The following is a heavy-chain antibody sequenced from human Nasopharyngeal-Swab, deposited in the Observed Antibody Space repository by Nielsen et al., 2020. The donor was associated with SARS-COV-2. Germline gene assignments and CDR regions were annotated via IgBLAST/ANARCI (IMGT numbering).Heavy chain of an antibody. D-gene: IGHD2-15*01. J-gene: IGHJ4*02. V-gene: IGHV4-39*01. Sequence: SETLSLTCTVSDGSISSSTYYWAWIRQPPGKGLEWIGSIYYSGSTHYNPSLKSRVTVSADTSKNQFSLKLRSVTAADTAVYYCARGDQGYCSGGSCYYFDYWGQGTLVTVSS. CDR2: IYYSGST. CDR3: ARGDQGYCSGGSCYYFDY. CDR1: DGSISSSTYY.